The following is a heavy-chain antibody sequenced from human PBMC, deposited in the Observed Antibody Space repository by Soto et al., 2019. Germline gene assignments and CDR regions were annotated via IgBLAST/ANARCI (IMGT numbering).Heavy chain of an antibody. CDR2: IIPIFGTA. CDR1: GGTFSSYA. V-gene: IGHV1-69*01. CDR3: ARGSITIFGVVIPTSHYYGMDV. Sequence: QVQLVQSGAEVKKPESSVKVSCKASGGTFSSYAISWVRQAPGQGLERMGGIIPIFGTANYAQKFQGRVTITADESTRTAYMELSSLRSEDTAVYYCARGSITIFGVVIPTSHYYGMDVWGQVTTVTVSS. J-gene: IGHJ6*02. D-gene: IGHD3-3*01.